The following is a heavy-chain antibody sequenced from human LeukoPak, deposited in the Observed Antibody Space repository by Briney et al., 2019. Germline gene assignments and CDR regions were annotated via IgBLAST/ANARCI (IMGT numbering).Heavy chain of an antibody. Sequence: SETLSLTCTVSGGSISSSSYYWGWIRQPPGKGLEWIGSIYYSGSTYYNPSLKSRVTISVDTSKNQFSLKLSSVTAADTAVYYCARVAAAGPFDYWGQGTLVTASS. CDR3: ARVAAAGPFDY. V-gene: IGHV4-39*07. CDR2: IYYSGST. J-gene: IGHJ4*02. CDR1: GGSISSSSYY. D-gene: IGHD6-13*01.